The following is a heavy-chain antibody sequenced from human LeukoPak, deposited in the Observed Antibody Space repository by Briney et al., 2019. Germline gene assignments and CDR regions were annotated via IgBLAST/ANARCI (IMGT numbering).Heavy chain of an antibody. CDR2: ISGNGGST. J-gene: IGHJ4*02. V-gene: IGHV3-23*01. CDR1: GFTFSTYG. D-gene: IGHD3-22*01. CDR3: AKFNYDSSGYYYPFDY. Sequence: GGSLRLSCAASGFTFSTYGMSWVRQAPGKGLEWVSAISGNGGSTYYADSVKGRFTISRDNSKNTLYLQMNSLRAEDTAVYYCAKFNYDSSGYYYPFDYWGQGTLVTVSS.